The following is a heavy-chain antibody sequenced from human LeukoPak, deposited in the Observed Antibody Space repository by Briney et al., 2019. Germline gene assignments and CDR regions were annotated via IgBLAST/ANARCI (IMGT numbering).Heavy chain of an antibody. J-gene: IGHJ6*03. CDR2: INHSGST. V-gene: IGHV4-34*01. Sequence: PSETLSLTCAVYGGSFSGYYWSWIRQPPGKGLEWIGEINHSGSTNYNPSLKRRVTISVDTSKNQFSLKLSSVTAADTAVYYCARETRAIPYYYYYMDVWGKGTTVTVSS. D-gene: IGHD2-2*02. CDR1: GGSFSGYY. CDR3: ARETRAIPYYYYYMDV.